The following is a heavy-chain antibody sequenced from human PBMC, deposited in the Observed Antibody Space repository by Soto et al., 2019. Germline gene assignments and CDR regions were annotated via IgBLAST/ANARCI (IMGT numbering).Heavy chain of an antibody. CDR1: GYTFTSYG. J-gene: IGHJ3*02. D-gene: IGHD6-13*01. CDR3: ARDETGPGIGDAFDI. V-gene: IGHV1-18*01. CDR2: ISAYNGNT. Sequence: ASVKVSCKASGYTFTSYGISWVRQAPGQGLEWMGWISAYNGNTNYAQKLQGRVTMTTDTSTSTAYMELRSLRSDDTAVYYCARDETGPGIGDAFDIWGQGTMVTVSS.